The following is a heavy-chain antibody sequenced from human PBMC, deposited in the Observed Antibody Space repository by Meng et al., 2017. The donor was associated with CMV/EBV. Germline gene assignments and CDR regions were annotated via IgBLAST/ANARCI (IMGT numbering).Heavy chain of an antibody. D-gene: IGHD3-3*01. V-gene: IGHV4-39*07. CDR1: GGSISSSSYY. CDR2: IYYSGST. CDR3: AIIGYKEWDY. Sequence: GSLRLSCTVSGGSISSSSYYWGWIRQPPGKGLEWIGSIYYSGSTYYNPSLKSRVTISVDTFKNQFSLKLSSVTAADTAVYYCAIIGYKEWDYWGQGTLVTVSS. J-gene: IGHJ4*02.